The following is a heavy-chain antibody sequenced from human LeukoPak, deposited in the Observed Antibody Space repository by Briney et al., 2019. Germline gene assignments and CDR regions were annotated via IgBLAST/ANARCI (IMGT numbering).Heavy chain of an antibody. CDR1: GFTFSSYG. CDR2: ISYDGSNK. CDR3: AKGVPAAISSAEYFQH. Sequence: GGSLRLSCAASGFTFSSYGMHWVRQAPGKGLEWVAVISYDGSNKYYADSVKGRFTISRDNSKNTLYLQVNSLRAEDTAVYYCAKGVPAAISSAEYFQHWGQGTLVTVSS. D-gene: IGHD2-2*01. J-gene: IGHJ1*01. V-gene: IGHV3-30*18.